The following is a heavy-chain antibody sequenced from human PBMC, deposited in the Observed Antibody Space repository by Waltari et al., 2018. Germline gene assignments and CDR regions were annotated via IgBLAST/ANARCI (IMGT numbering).Heavy chain of an antibody. CDR3: ARDGIAVAGTSWFDP. J-gene: IGHJ5*02. CDR1: GYTFTGYY. Sequence: QVQLVQSGAAVKKPGASVKVSCKASGYTFTGYYMHWVRQAPGQGLEWMGRINPNSGGTNYAQKFQGRDTMTRDTSISTAYMEQSRLGSDDTAVDYCARDGIAVAGTSWFDPWGQGTLVTVSS. D-gene: IGHD6-19*01. CDR2: INPNSGGT. V-gene: IGHV1-2*06.